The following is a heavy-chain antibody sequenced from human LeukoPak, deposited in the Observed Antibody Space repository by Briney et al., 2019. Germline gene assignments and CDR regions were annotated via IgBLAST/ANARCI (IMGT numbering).Heavy chain of an antibody. CDR2: IYHSGNT. Sequence: SETLSLTCAVSGYSISSGYYWGWFRQPPGKGLEWIGCIYHSGNTYNNPSLKSRVSISVHTSKNHFSLMLSSVTAADTAVYYCARQGGSSSPYYYYYMDVWGKGTTVTVSS. CDR1: GYSISSGYY. V-gene: IGHV4-38-2*01. CDR3: ARQGGSSSPYYYYYMDV. D-gene: IGHD6-13*01. J-gene: IGHJ6*03.